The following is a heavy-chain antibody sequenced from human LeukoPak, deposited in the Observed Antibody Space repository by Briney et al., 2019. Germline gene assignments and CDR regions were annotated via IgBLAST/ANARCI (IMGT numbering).Heavy chain of an antibody. CDR3: AREPAGYYDSPYYFDY. CDR2: IYTSGST. Sequence: PSETLSLTCTVSGGSISSYYWSWIRQPAGKGLEWIGRIYTSGSTNYNPSLKGRVTISVDKSKNQFSLKLSSVTAADTAVYYCAREPAGYYDSPYYFDYWGQGTLVTVSS. CDR1: GGSISSYY. D-gene: IGHD3-22*01. J-gene: IGHJ4*02. V-gene: IGHV4-4*07.